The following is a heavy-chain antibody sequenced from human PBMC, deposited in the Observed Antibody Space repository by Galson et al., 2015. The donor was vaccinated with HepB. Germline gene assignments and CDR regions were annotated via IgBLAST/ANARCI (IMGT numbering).Heavy chain of an antibody. CDR3: ARPYRPDECDFLIEY. J-gene: IGHJ4*02. CDR1: GFTFSAYG. CDR2: ICSDGTSE. V-gene: IGHV3-33*08. Sequence: SLRLSCAAPGFTFSAYGMHWVRQAPGKGLEWVAVICSDGTSEYYADSVKGRFTISRDNSKNTLYLQLNSLRAEDTAVYYCARPYRPDECDFLIEYWGRGTLVTVSS. D-gene: IGHD3/OR15-3a*01.